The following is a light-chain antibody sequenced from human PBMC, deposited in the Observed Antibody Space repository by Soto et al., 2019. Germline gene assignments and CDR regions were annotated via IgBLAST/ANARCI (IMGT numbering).Light chain of an antibody. CDR2: GAS. Sequence: EHVLTQSPGTLSLSPGERATLSCRASQSVSSNFLAWYQQKPGQAPRLLIYGASNRATGIPDRFSGSGSGTDLTLTISRLEPEDCAVYDCQQYDSSPRTFGQGTKVDIK. CDR3: QQYDSSPRT. J-gene: IGKJ1*01. V-gene: IGKV3-20*01. CDR1: QSVSSNF.